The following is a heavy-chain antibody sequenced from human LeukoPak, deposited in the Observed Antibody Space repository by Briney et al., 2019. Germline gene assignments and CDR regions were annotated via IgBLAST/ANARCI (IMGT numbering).Heavy chain of an antibody. CDR2: ISNDGSDE. Sequence: GGSLRLSCAASGFTFSSHGMHWVRQAPGKGLEWVSIISNDGSDEDYVDSVKGRFTISRDNPKNTLHLQMNSLRAEDTAVYYCARGCATPYCFLIDYWGQGTLVTVSS. V-gene: IGHV3-30*03. J-gene: IGHJ4*02. CDR1: GFTFSSHG. CDR3: ARGCATPYCFLIDY. D-gene: IGHD2-21*01.